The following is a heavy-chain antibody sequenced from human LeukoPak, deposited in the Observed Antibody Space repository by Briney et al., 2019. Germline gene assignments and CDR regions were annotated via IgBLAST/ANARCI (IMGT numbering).Heavy chain of an antibody. V-gene: IGHV3-15*01. D-gene: IGHD1-26*01. CDR3: TTETVGATTNDY. Sequence: GGSLRLSCAAPGFTFSNAWMSWVRQAPGKGLEWVGRIKSKTDGGTTDYAAPVKGRFTISRDDSKNTLYLQMNSLKTEDTAVYYCTTETVGATTNDYWGQGTLVTVSS. CDR2: IKSKTDGGTT. CDR1: GFTFSNAW. J-gene: IGHJ4*02.